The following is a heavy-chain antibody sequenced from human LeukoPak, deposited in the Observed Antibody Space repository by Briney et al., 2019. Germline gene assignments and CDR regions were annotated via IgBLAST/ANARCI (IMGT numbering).Heavy chain of an antibody. CDR2: IYYSGST. J-gene: IGHJ4*02. V-gene: IGHV4-59*01. Sequence: PSETLSLTCTVSGGSISSYYWSWIRQPPGKGLEWIGYIYYSGSTNYNPSLKSRVTISVDTSKNQFSLKLSSVTAADTAVYYCAKEVSLFDYWGQGTLVTVSS. CDR1: GGSISSYY. CDR3: AKEVSLFDY.